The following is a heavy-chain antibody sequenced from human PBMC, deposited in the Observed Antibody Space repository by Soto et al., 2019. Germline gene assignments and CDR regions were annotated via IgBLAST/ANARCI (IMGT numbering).Heavy chain of an antibody. V-gene: IGHV3-74*01. CDR2: INSDGSST. J-gene: IGHJ6*02. Sequence: GSLRLSCAASGFTFSSYLMHWVRQAPGKGLVWVSRINSDGSSTSYADSVKGRFTISRDNAKNTLYLQMNSLRAEDTAVYFCARGRAYYDFWSGYQNYYYYIMDVWGQGTKVTVSS. CDR3: ARGRAYYDFWSGYQNYYYYIMDV. CDR1: GFTFSSYL. D-gene: IGHD3-3*01.